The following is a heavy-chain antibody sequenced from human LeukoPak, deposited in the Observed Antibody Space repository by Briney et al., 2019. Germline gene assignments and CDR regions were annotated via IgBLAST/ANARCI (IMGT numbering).Heavy chain of an antibody. CDR1: GYTFTTYY. CDR3: ALYSGSYSLSGAFDF. D-gene: IGHD1-26*01. J-gene: IGHJ3*01. Sequence: ASVKVSCKASGYTFTTYYMHWVRQAPGQGLDWMGIINPSGGSTSYAQKFQGRVTLTRNTSISTAYMELSSLRSEDTAVYYCALYSGSYSLSGAFDFWGQGTMVTVSS. V-gene: IGHV1-46*01. CDR2: INPSGGST.